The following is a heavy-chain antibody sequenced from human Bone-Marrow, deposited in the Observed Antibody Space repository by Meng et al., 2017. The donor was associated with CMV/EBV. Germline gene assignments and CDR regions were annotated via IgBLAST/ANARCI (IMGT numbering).Heavy chain of an antibody. J-gene: IGHJ6*02. Sequence: GESLKISCAASGFTFSNYDMNWVRQAPGKGLEWVAHISSSSAYIYYADSAKGRFTISRDNAENSLYLQMNSLRAEDTAVYYCARDLDSYDYYYYYGMDVWGQGTAVTVSS. CDR2: ISSSSAYI. CDR1: GFTFSNYD. D-gene: IGHD5-18*01. V-gene: IGHV3-21*01. CDR3: ARDLDSYDYYYYYGMDV.